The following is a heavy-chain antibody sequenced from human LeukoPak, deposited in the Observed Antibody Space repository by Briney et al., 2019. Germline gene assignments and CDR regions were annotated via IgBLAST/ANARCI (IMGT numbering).Heavy chain of an antibody. CDR2: IYTSGST. Sequence: KTSETLSLTCTVSGGSISSGSYYWSWIRQPAGKGLEWIGRIYTSGSTNYNPSLKSRVTISVDTSKNQFSLKLSSVTAADTAVYYCARDPAMVRGPIRDFDPWGQGTLVTVSS. V-gene: IGHV4-61*02. CDR3: ARDPAMVRGPIRDFDP. CDR1: GGSISSGSYY. D-gene: IGHD3-10*01. J-gene: IGHJ5*02.